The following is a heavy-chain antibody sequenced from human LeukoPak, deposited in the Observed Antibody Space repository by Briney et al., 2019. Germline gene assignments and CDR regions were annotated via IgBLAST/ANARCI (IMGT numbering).Heavy chain of an antibody. CDR1: GFTFSSYG. V-gene: IGHV3-30*18. D-gene: IGHD2-2*01. J-gene: IGHJ6*02. CDR2: ISYDGSNK. CDR3: AKIGRYCSSTSCYSRYYYYGMDV. Sequence: GGSLRLSCAASGFTFSSYGTHWVRQAPGKGLEWVAVISYDGSNKYYADSVKGRFTISRDNSKNTLYLQMNSLRAEDTAVYYCAKIGRYCSSTSCYSRYYYYGMDVWGQGTTVTVSS.